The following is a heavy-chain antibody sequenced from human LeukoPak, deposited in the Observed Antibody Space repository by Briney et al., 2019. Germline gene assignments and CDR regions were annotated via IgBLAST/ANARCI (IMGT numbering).Heavy chain of an antibody. CDR3: ARDAPRVAFGVGESGY. J-gene: IGHJ4*02. V-gene: IGHV1-18*01. D-gene: IGHD3-3*01. CDR1: GYTFTSYG. Sequence: GESLKISCKASGYTFTSYGISWVRQAPGQGLEWMGWISAYNGNTNYAQKLQGRVTMTTDTSTSTAYMELRSLRSDDTAVYYCARDAPRVAFGVGESGYWGQGTLVTVSS. CDR2: ISAYNGNT.